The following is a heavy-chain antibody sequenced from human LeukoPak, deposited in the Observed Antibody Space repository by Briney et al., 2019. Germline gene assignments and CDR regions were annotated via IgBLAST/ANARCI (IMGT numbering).Heavy chain of an antibody. CDR3: AKAKLAGGYYFDY. V-gene: IGHV3-23*01. Sequence: GGSLRLSCAASGFTFSSYAMSWVRQAPGKGLEWVSAISGSGGSTYYADSVKDRFTISRDNSKNTLYLQMNSLRAEDTAVYYCAKAKLAGGYYFDYWGQGTLVTVSS. CDR2: ISGSGGST. D-gene: IGHD6-19*01. CDR1: GFTFSSYA. J-gene: IGHJ4*02.